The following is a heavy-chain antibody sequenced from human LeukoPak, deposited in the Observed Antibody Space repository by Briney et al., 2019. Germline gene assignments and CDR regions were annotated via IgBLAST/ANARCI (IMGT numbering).Heavy chain of an antibody. V-gene: IGHV4-39*01. D-gene: IGHD1-26*01. CDR2: IYYSGST. J-gene: IGHJ4*02. CDR1: GGSISSYY. Sequence: SETLSLTCTVSGGSISSYYWSWIRQPPGKGLEWIGSIYYSGSTYYNPSLKSRVTISVDTSKNQFSLKLSSVTAADTAVYYCARHNSGSYRLYYFDYWGQGTLVTVSS. CDR3: ARHNSGSYRLYYFDY.